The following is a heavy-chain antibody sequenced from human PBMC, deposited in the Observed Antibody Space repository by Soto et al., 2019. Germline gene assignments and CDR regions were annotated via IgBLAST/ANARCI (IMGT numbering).Heavy chain of an antibody. CDR2: IYYSGST. CDR1: GGSISSYY. CDR3: ARRTTRGSYRYWYFDL. Sequence: SETLSLTCTVSGGSISSYYWSWIRQPPGKGLEWIGYIYYSGSTNYNPSLKSRVTISVDTSKNQFSLKLSSVTAADTAVYYCARRTTRGSYRYWYFDLWGRGTLVTVSS. V-gene: IGHV4-59*08. D-gene: IGHD3-16*02. J-gene: IGHJ2*01.